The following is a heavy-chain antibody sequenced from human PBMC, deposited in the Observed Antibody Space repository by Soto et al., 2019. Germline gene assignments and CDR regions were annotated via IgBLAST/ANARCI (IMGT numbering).Heavy chain of an antibody. Sequence: SETLSLTCTVSGGSISSYYWSWIRQPPGKGLEWIGYIYYSGSTNYNPSLKSRVTISVDTSKNQFSLKLSSVTAADTAVYYCARVGVVVANAFDIWGQGTMVTVSS. J-gene: IGHJ3*02. D-gene: IGHD3-22*01. CDR2: IYYSGST. CDR3: ARVGVVVANAFDI. CDR1: GGSISSYY. V-gene: IGHV4-59*01.